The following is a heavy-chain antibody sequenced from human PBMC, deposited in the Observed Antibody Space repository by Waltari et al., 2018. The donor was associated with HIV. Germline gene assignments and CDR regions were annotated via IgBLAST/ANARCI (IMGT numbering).Heavy chain of an antibody. CDR1: GGSISATNW. CDR2: IHHSGST. J-gene: IGHJ6*02. V-gene: IGHV4-4*02. CDR3: ARADGSGSWDYYAMDL. D-gene: IGHD3-10*01. Sequence: QVQLQESGPGLVKASETLSLTCAVSGGSISATNWWSWVRQPPGKGLEWIGEIHHSGSTNYSPSLKSRVTISVDKSKNQFSLRLTAVTAADTAMYYCARADGSGSWDYYAMDLWGQGTTVIVSS.